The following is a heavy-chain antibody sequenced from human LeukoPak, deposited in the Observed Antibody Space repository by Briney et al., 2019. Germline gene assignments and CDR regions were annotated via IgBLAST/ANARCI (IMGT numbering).Heavy chain of an antibody. J-gene: IGHJ4*02. CDR2: FSYDGSTK. D-gene: IGHD5-12*01. Sequence: SGRSLRLSCAASGFTFSTYAMHWVRQAPGKGLEWVALFSYDGSTKYYADSVKGRFTISRDNSKKSLYLQMNSLRAEDTAVYYCARAKEGFSGFDYLFDYWGQGTLVTVSS. CDR1: GFTFSTYA. CDR3: ARAKEGFSGFDYLFDY. V-gene: IGHV3-30-3*01.